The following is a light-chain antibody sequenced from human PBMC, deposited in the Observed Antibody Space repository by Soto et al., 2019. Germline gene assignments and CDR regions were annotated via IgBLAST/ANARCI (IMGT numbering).Light chain of an antibody. CDR1: QSISTY. CDR3: QQSYSTPGT. J-gene: IGKJ2*02. CDR2: AAS. V-gene: IGKV1-39*01. Sequence: DIQMTQSPSSLSASVGDRVTITCRAGQSISTYLNWYQQKPGKAPNLLIYAASSLQSGVPSRFSGSGSGTDFTLTISSLQSEDFATYYCQQSYSTPGTFGQGTKLEIK.